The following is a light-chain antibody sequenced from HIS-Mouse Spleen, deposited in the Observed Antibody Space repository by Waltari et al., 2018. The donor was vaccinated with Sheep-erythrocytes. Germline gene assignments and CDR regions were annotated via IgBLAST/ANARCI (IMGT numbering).Light chain of an antibody. V-gene: IGLV3-1*01. CDR2: QDS. Sequence: GDKLGDKYACWYQQKPGQSPVLVIYQDSKRPSGIPERFSGSNSGNTATLTISGTQAMDEADYYCQAWDSSKGVFGTGTKVTVL. CDR3: QAWDSSKGV. J-gene: IGLJ1*01. CDR1: KLGDKY.